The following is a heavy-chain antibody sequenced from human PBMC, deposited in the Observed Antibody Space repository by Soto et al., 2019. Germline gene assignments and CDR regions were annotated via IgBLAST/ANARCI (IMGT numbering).Heavy chain of an antibody. CDR2: INAGNGNT. Sequence: ASVKVSCKASGYTFTSYAMHWVRQAPGQRLEWMGWINAGNGNTKYSQKFQGRVTITRDTSASTAYMELSSLRSEDTAVYYCARVRYGGNLRSYYYYGTDVWGQGTTVTVSS. CDR3: ARVRYGGNLRSYYYYGTDV. D-gene: IGHD4-17*01. V-gene: IGHV1-3*01. CDR1: GYTFTSYA. J-gene: IGHJ6*02.